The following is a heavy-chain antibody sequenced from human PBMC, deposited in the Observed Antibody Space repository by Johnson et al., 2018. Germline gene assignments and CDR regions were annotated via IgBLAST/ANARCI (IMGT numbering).Heavy chain of an antibody. CDR1: GFSFSSYA. Sequence: VQLVESGGGLVQTGGSLRLSCAASGFSFSSYAMIWVRQAPGKGLEWVSDISGSGGSTYYADSVKGRFTISRDNSKNTLYLQMNSLRAEDTAVYYCAKRPYYFDRSGYPIYYGMDVCGQGTTVTVSS. CDR3: AKRPYYFDRSGYPIYYGMDV. CDR2: ISGSGGST. V-gene: IGHV3-23*04. J-gene: IGHJ6*02. D-gene: IGHD3-22*01.